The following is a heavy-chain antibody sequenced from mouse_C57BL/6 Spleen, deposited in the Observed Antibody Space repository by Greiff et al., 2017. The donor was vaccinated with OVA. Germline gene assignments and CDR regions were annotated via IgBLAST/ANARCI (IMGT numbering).Heavy chain of an antibody. D-gene: IGHD1-1*01. Sequence: VQLQQPGAELVKPGASVKLSCKASGYTFTSYWMHWVKQRPGRGLEWIGRIDPRSGGTKYNEKFKGKATLTVDKPSSTAYMQLSSLTSEDSAVYYCASYILRWYAMDYWGQGTSVTVSS. CDR1: GYTFTSYW. V-gene: IGHV1-72*01. J-gene: IGHJ4*01. CDR3: ASYILRWYAMDY. CDR2: IDPRSGGT.